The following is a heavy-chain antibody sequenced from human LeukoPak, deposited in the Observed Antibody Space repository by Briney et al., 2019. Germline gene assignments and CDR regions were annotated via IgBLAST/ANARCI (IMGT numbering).Heavy chain of an antibody. CDR1: GFTFRSYI. CDR3: ARHVVAVGFDY. Sequence: GGSLRLSCAASGFTFRSYIMNWVRQAPGKGLEWVSSISTSSIYIYYADSVKGRFTISRDNAKKSMYLQMNSLRAEDTAVYYCARHVVAVGFDYWGQGTLVTVSS. V-gene: IGHV3-21*01. CDR2: ISTSSIYI. D-gene: IGHD3-22*01. J-gene: IGHJ4*02.